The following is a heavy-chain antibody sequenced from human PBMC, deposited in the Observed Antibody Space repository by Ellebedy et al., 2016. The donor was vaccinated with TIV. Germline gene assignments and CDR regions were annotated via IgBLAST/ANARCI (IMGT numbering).Heavy chain of an antibody. V-gene: IGHV3-33*01. J-gene: IGHJ4*02. CDR3: ARNRHVERGDCLDY. CDR2: IWYDGGNK. D-gene: IGHD2-21*02. CDR1: GFIFSTYG. Sequence: PGGSLRLSCEASGFIFSTYGMHRVRQAPGKGLEWVAFIWYDGGNKYYADSVKGRFTISRDNSKNTLYLQMNNLGAEDTAVFYCARNRHVERGDCLDYWGQGTLVTVSS.